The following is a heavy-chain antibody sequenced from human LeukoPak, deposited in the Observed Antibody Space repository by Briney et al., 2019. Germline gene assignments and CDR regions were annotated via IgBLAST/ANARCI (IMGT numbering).Heavy chain of an antibody. Sequence: GASVKVSCEASGYTFTSYGISWVRQAPGQGLEWMGWISAYNGNTNYAQKLQGRVTMTTDTSTSTAYMELRSLRSDDTAVYYCARDIVVVPAASRWFDPWGQGTLVTVSS. J-gene: IGHJ5*02. V-gene: IGHV1-18*01. CDR2: ISAYNGNT. CDR3: ARDIVVVPAASRWFDP. D-gene: IGHD2-2*01. CDR1: GYTFTSYG.